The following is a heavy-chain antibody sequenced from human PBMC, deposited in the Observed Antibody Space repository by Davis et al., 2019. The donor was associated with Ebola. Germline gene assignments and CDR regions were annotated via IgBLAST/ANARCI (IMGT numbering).Heavy chain of an antibody. D-gene: IGHD3-10*01. CDR3: ARDRGSGSYGTEGGGFDY. J-gene: IGHJ4*02. Sequence: PSETLSLTCAVYGGSFSGYYWSWIRQPPGKGLEWIGEINHSGSTNYNPSLKSRVTISVDTSKNQFSLKLSSVAAADTAVYYCARDRGSGSYGTEGGGFDYWGQGTLVTVSS. CDR1: GGSFSGYY. CDR2: INHSGST. V-gene: IGHV4-34*01.